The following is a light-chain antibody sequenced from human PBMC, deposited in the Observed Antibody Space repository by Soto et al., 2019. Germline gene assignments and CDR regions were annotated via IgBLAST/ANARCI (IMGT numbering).Light chain of an antibody. Sequence: DMQMTQSAAAVSASVGDRVTITCQASQDISNYLNWYQQKPGKAPKLLIYDASNLETGVPSRFSGSGSGTEFTLTISSLQPEDFATYYCQQLYSFPLTFGGGTKVDIK. J-gene: IGKJ4*01. V-gene: IGKV1-33*01. CDR2: DAS. CDR3: QQLYSFPLT. CDR1: QDISNY.